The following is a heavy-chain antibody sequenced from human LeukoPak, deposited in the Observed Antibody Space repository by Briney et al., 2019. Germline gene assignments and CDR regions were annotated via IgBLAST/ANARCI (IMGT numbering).Heavy chain of an antibody. CDR2: IYYSGST. Sequence: SETLSLTCTVSGGSVSSGNYYWSWIRQPPGKGLEWIGYIYYSGSTNYNPSLKSRSTISRDTSKKHCSLKLSSVTAADTAVYYCARESNWVDYWGQGTLVTVSS. CDR1: GGSVSSGNYY. V-gene: IGHV4-61*03. D-gene: IGHD7-27*01. CDR3: ARESNWVDY. J-gene: IGHJ4*02.